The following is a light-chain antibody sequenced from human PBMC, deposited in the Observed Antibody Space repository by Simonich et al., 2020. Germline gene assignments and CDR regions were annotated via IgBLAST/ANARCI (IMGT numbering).Light chain of an antibody. CDR3: QQYYSTPFT. CDR1: QSVLYSSNNKNY. V-gene: IGKV4-1*01. J-gene: IGKJ3*01. Sequence: DIVMTQSPDSLAVSLGERATINCKSSQSVLYSSNNKNYLAWYQQKPGQPPKLLIYLASTRESGVPYRFSGSGSETDFTLTISSLQAEDVAVYYCQQYYSTPFTFDPGTKVDIK. CDR2: LAS.